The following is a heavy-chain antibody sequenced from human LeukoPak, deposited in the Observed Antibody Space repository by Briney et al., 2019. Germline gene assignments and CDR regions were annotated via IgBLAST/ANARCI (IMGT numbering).Heavy chain of an antibody. V-gene: IGHV1-18*04. D-gene: IGHD3-9*01. CDR2: ISAYNGNT. J-gene: IGHJ2*01. CDR1: GYTFTGYY. CDR3: ARDFYYDILTGYYKEDWYFDL. Sequence: ASVKVSCKASGYTFTGYYMHWVRQAPGQGLEWMGWISAYNGNTNYAQKLQGRVTMTTDTSTSTAYMELRSLRSDDTAVYYCARDFYYDILTGYYKEDWYFDLWGRGTLVTVSS.